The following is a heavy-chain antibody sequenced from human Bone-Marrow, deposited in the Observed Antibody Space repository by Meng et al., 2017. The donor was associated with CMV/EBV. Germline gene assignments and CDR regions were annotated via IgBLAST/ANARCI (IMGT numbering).Heavy chain of an antibody. D-gene: IGHD2-15*01. V-gene: IGHV1-69*02. CDR2: IIPVLGIA. Sequence: QVQLVQSGAGVKKPGSSVQVPCKASGGTSNTYAITWVRQAPGQGLEWMGRIIPVLGIAIYAQKFQGRVIITADKSTSTAYMELSSLRSEDTAMYYCTRNGFPEGGYYFDYWGQGTLVTVSS. J-gene: IGHJ4*02. CDR3: TRNGFPEGGYYFDY. CDR1: GGTSNTYA.